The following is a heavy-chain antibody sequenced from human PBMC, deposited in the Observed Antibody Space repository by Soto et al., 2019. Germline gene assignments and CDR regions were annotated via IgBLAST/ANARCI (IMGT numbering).Heavy chain of an antibody. D-gene: IGHD3-3*01. V-gene: IGHV1-2*04. CDR2: INPNSGGT. CDR3: ETGRWHTVFGMVIIQTNTCAFDI. J-gene: IGHJ3*02. CDR1: GYTFTGYY. Sequence: ASVKVSCKASGYTFTGYYMHWVRQAPGQGLEWMGWINPNSGGTNYAQKFQGWVTMTRDTSISTAYMELSRLRSDDTAVYYCETGRWHTVFGMVIIQTNTCAFDIWGQRTMVTVSS.